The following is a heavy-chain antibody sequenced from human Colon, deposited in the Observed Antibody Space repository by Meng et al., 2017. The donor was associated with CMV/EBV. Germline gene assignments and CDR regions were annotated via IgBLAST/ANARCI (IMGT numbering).Heavy chain of an antibody. Sequence: GESLKISCAASGFTFSSYSMNWVRQAPGKGLEWVSSISSSSSYIYYADSVKGRFTISRHNAKNSLYLQMNSLRAEDTTVYYCARDGGSVVVTTAANWFDPWGQGTLVTVSS. CDR1: GFTFSSYS. CDR2: ISSSSSYI. D-gene: IGHD2-2*01. J-gene: IGHJ5*02. CDR3: ARDGGSVVVTTAANWFDP. V-gene: IGHV3-21*01.